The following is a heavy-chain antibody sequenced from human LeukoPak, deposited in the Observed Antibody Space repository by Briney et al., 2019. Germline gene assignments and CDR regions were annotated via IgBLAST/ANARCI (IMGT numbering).Heavy chain of an antibody. V-gene: IGHV3-23*01. Sequence: GGSLRLSCAASGFTFSSYGMSWVRQAPGKALEWVSGISSGGGSTHYADSVKGRFTITRDNSKNTLYLEMSSLRAEDTAVYYCAKSGYNYDSNAYPFIDYWGQGTLVTVSS. D-gene: IGHD3-22*01. CDR2: ISSGGGST. CDR1: GFTFSSYG. J-gene: IGHJ4*02. CDR3: AKSGYNYDSNAYPFIDY.